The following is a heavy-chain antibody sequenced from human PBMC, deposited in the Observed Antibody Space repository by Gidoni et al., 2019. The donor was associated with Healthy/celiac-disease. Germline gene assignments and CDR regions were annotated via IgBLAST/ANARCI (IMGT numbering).Heavy chain of an antibody. V-gene: IGHV3-9*01. CDR1: GFTFDAYA. CDR3: AKGGRGDFWSGYYPTDY. Sequence: EVQLVESGGGLVQPGRSLRLSCAASGFTFDAYAMHWVRQAPGKGLEWVSGISWNSGSIGYADSVKGRFTISRDNAKNSLYLQMNSLRAEDTALYYCAKGGRGDFWSGYYPTDYWGQGTLVTVSS. D-gene: IGHD3-3*01. CDR2: ISWNSGSI. J-gene: IGHJ4*02.